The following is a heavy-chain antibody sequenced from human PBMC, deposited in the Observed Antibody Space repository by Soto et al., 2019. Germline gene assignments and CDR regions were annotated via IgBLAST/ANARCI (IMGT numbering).Heavy chain of an antibody. CDR1: GFTFNNYA. D-gene: IGHD6-13*01. V-gene: IGHV3-23*01. Sequence: GGSLRLSCAASGFTFNNYAMSWVRRAPGKGLEWVSAISAGGGSTYYADSVKGRFTISRDNSKNTLYLQMNSLRAEDTAVYYCAKTRYSSSWFEFDYWGQGTLVTV. CDR2: ISAGGGST. CDR3: AKTRYSSSWFEFDY. J-gene: IGHJ4*02.